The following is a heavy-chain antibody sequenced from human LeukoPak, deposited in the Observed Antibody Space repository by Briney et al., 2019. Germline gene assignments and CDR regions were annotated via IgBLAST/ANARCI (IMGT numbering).Heavy chain of an antibody. J-gene: IGHJ4*02. CDR1: GYSFTSYW. Sequence: GESLKISCKGSGYSFTSYWIGWVRQMPGKGLEWMGIIYPGDSDTKYSPSFQGQVTISADKSISTAYLQWSSLKASDTAMYYCARQQPAAGTGLDYWGQGTLVTVSS. CDR3: ARQQPAAGTGLDY. V-gene: IGHV5-51*01. CDR2: IYPGDSDT. D-gene: IGHD6-13*01.